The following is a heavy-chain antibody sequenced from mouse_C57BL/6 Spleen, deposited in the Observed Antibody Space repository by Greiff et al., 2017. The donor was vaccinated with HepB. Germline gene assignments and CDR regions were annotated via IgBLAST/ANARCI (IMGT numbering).Heavy chain of an antibody. CDR2: IHPNSGST. CDR3: ASLPDGYYPYFDV. CDR1: GYTFTSYW. D-gene: IGHD2-3*01. J-gene: IGHJ1*03. Sequence: QVQLQQPGAELVKPGASVKLSCKASGYTFTSYWMHWVKQRPGQGLEWIGMIHPNSGSTNYNEKFKSKPTLTVDKSSSTAYMQLSSLTSEDSAVYYCASLPDGYYPYFDVWGTGTTVTVSS. V-gene: IGHV1-64*01.